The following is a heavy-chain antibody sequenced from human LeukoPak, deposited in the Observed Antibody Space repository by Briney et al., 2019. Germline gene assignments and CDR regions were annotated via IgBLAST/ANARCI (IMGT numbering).Heavy chain of an antibody. J-gene: IGHJ4*02. CDR3: ARSSNRVATTAPDY. V-gene: IGHV3-21*01. D-gene: IGHD5-12*01. Sequence: GGSLRLSCAASGFTFSSYSINWVRQAPGKGLEWVSSISSSSSYIYYADSVKGRFTISRDNAKNSLYLQMNSLRAEDTAVYYCARSSNRVATTAPDYWGQGTLVTVSS. CDR2: ISSSSSYI. CDR1: GFTFSSYS.